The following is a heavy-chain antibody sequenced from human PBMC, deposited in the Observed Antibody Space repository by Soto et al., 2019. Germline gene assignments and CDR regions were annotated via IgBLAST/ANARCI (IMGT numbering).Heavy chain of an antibody. CDR1: GYTFTSYD. V-gene: IGHV1-8*01. CDR3: ASGVDAGPFDAFDI. J-gene: IGHJ3*02. Sequence: ASVKVSCKASGYTFTSYDINWVRQATGQGLEWMGWMNPNSGNTGYAQKFQGRVTMTRNTSISTAYMELSSLRSEDTAVYYCASGVDAGPFDAFDIWGQGTMVTVSS. CDR2: MNPNSGNT.